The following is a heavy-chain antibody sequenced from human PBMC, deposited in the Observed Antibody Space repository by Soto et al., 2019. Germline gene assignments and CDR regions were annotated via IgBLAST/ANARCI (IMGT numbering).Heavy chain of an antibody. D-gene: IGHD5-12*01. CDR3: ASGRGMATITAWFDP. J-gene: IGHJ5*02. CDR2: IYYSGST. CDR1: GGSISSGDYY. V-gene: IGHV4-30-4*01. Sequence: SETLSLTCTVSGGSISSGDYYWSWIRQPPGKGLEWIGYIYYSGSTYYNPSLKRRVTISVDTSKNQFSLKLGSVTAADTAVYYCASGRGMATITAWFDPWGQGTLVTVSS.